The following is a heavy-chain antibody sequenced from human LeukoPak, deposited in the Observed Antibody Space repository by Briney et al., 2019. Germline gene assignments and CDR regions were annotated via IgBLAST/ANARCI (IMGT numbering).Heavy chain of an antibody. Sequence: GGSLRLSCAASGFTFDDYAMHWVRQAPGKGLEWVSGMSWNSGSIGYGDPVKGRFTISRDNAKNSLYLQMNSLRAEDTALYYCAKDMGQWLTTGYFDYWGQGTLVTVSS. V-gene: IGHV3-9*01. CDR2: MSWNSGSI. CDR1: GFTFDDYA. CDR3: AKDMGQWLTTGYFDY. D-gene: IGHD6-19*01. J-gene: IGHJ4*02.